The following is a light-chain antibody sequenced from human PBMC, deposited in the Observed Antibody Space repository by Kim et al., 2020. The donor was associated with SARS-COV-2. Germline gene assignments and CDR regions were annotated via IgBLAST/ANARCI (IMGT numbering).Light chain of an antibody. CDR1: GRSSSYA. V-gene: IGLV4-69*01. CDR3: RTWGTGIRVV. J-gene: IGLJ2*01. CDR2: LTSDDGS. Sequence: LTCPMGGRSSSYAVAWHRQQPEKGPGYVTKLTSDDGSSKGDGVPDRFSGSSSGDARYLTISRLQSEDEADYYCRTWGTGIRVVFGGGTQLTVL.